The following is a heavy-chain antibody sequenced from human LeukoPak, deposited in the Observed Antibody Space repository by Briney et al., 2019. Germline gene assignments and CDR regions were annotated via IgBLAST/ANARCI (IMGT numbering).Heavy chain of an antibody. V-gene: IGHV3-30*18. Sequence: GGSLRLPCAASGFTFSSYGMHWVRQAPGKGLEWVAVISYDGSNKYYADSVKGRFTISRDNSKNTLYLQMNSLRAEDTAVYYCAKDRSYYDSSGYIYYFDYWGQGTLVTVSS. CDR1: GFTFSSYG. CDR2: ISYDGSNK. D-gene: IGHD3-22*01. J-gene: IGHJ4*02. CDR3: AKDRSYYDSSGYIYYFDY.